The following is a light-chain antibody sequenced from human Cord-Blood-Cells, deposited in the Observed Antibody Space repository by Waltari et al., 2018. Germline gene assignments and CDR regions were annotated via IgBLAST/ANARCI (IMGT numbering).Light chain of an antibody. J-gene: IGKJ2*01. Sequence: DILITQSPLSLRVHPVQPDSVSYRSSQSLLHNNGYNYLDWYLQKPGHSPQLLIYLGSNRASGVPDRFSGSGSGTDFTLKISRVEAEDVGVYYCMQALQTPYTFGQGTKLEIK. CDR2: LGS. CDR3: MQALQTPYT. CDR1: QSLLHNNGYNY. V-gene: IGKV2-28*01.